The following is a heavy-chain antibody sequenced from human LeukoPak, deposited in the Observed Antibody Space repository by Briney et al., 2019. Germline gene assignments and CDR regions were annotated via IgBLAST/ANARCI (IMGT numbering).Heavy chain of an antibody. D-gene: IGHD2-21*01. V-gene: IGHV1-69*04. Sequence: ASVKVSCKASGGTFSSYAISWVRQAPGQGLEWMGRIIPILGIANYAQKFQGRVTITADKSTSTAYMELRSLRSDDTAVYYCARDLVVTGPWGQGTLVTVSS. CDR3: ARDLVVTGP. CDR2: IIPILGIA. CDR1: GGTFSSYA. J-gene: IGHJ5*02.